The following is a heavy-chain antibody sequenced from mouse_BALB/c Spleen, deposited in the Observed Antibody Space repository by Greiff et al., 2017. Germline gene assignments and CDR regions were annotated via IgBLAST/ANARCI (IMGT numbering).Heavy chain of an antibody. CDR2: INPSTGYT. J-gene: IGHJ3*01. Sequence: QVHVKQSGAELAKPGASVKMSCKASGYTFTSYWMHWVKQRPGQGLEWIGYINPSTGYTEYNQKFKDKATLTADKSSSTAYMQLSSLTSEDSAVYYCARGMIQSWFAYWGQGTLVTVSA. D-gene: IGHD2-3*01. V-gene: IGHV1-7*01. CDR3: ARGMIQSWFAY. CDR1: GYTFTSYW.